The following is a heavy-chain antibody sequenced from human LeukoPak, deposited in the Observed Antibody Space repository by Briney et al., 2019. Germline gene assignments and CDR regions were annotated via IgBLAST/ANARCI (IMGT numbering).Heavy chain of an antibody. CDR1: GFTFSSYG. J-gene: IGHJ5*02. Sequence: PGRSQRLSCAASGFTFSSYGMHWVRQAPGKGLEWVAVIWYDGSNKYYADSVKGRFTISRDNSKNTLYLQMNSLRAEDTAVYYCWPDSNHNWFDPWGQGTLVTVSS. V-gene: IGHV3-33*01. D-gene: IGHD4-11*01. CDR2: IWYDGSNK. CDR3: WPDSNHNWFDP.